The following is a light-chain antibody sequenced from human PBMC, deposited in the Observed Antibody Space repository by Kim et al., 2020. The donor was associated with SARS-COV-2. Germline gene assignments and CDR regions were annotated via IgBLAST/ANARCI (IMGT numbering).Light chain of an antibody. V-gene: IGKV3-15*01. CDR3: QQYNNWPYT. CDR1: QSVSSN. J-gene: IGKJ2*01. CDR2: GAS. Sequence: SLPPGERAALSCRASQSVSSNLAWYQQKPGQAPRLLIYGASTRATGIPARFSGSGSGTEFTLTISSLQSEDFAVYYCQQYNNWPYTFGQGTKLEI.